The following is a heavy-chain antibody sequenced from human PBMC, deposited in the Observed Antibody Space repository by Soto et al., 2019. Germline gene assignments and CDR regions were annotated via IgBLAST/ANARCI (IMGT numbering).Heavy chain of an antibody. Sequence: EVQLLESGGGLVQPGGSLRLSCAASGFTFSSYAMSWVRQAPGKGLEWVSAISGSGGSTYYADSVKGRFTISRDNSKNTLYLQMNSLRAEDTAVYYCASPDAVVVPSQEYFQHWGQGTLVTVSS. CDR1: GFTFSSYA. V-gene: IGHV3-23*01. CDR2: ISGSGGST. D-gene: IGHD2-21*01. J-gene: IGHJ1*01. CDR3: ASPDAVVVPSQEYFQH.